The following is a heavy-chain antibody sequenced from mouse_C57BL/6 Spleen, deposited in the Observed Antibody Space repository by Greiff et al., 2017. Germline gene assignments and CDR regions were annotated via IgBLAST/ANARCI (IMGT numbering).Heavy chain of an antibody. CDR1: GYSITSGYY. CDR2: ISYDGSN. D-gene: IGHD1-1*01. V-gene: IGHV3-6*01. Sequence: EVKLEESGPGLVKPSQSLSLTCSVTGYSITSGYYWNWIRQFPGNKLEWMGYISYDGSNNYNPSLKNRISITHDTSKNQFFLKLNSVTTEDTATXYCARNDYGSSYFDYWGQGTTLTVSS. CDR3: ARNDYGSSYFDY. J-gene: IGHJ2*01.